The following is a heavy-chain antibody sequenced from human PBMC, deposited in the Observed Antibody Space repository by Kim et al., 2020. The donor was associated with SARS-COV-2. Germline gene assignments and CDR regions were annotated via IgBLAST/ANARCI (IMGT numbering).Heavy chain of an antibody. V-gene: IGHV3-53*01. CDR2: IYSGGST. CDR1: GFTVSSNY. Sequence: GGSLRLSCAASGFTVSSNYMSWVRQAPGKGLEWVSVIYSGGSTYYADSVKGRFTISRDNSKNTLYLQMNSLRAEDTAVYYCASANGGSGYYTGIPGDYWGQGTLVTVSS. CDR3: ASANGGSGYYTGIPGDY. J-gene: IGHJ4*02. D-gene: IGHD3-3*01.